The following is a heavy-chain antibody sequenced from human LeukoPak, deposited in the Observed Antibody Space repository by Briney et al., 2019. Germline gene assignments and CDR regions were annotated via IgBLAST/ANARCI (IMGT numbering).Heavy chain of an antibody. CDR2: ISFSGIT. CDR1: GGSISSYY. J-gene: IGHJ4*02. V-gene: IGHV4-59*08. D-gene: IGHD3-16*01. Sequence: SETLSLTCTVSGGSISSYYWSCIRQPPGKGLEWLGHISFSGITHYNASLKSRVTMSVDTSRNHFSLIVSSVTAADTALYYCVRHAGGTTYDYWGQGTLVTVSS. CDR3: VRHAGGTTYDY.